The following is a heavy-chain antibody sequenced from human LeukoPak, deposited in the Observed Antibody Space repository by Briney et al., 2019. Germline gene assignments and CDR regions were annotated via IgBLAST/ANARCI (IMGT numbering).Heavy chain of an antibody. CDR2: INHSGST. CDR1: GGSFSGYY. V-gene: IGHV4-34*01. J-gene: IGHJ4*02. D-gene: IGHD3-22*01. Sequence: PSETLSLTCAVYGGSFSGYYWSWIRQPPGKGLEWIGEINHSGSTNYNPSLKSRVTISVDTSKNQFSLKLSSVTAADTAVYYCVRGLYYYDSSGYYYAGGHFDYWGQGTLVTVSS. CDR3: VRGLYYYDSSGYYYAGGHFDY.